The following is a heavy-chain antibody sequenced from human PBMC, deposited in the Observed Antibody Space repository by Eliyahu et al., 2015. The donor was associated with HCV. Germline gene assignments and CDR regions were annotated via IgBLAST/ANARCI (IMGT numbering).Heavy chain of an antibody. Sequence: EVQLVESGGAVVQPGGSLKVSCEGSGFSLEXYTXHWVRQAPGKGLEWVALISWDGHITHYRDSVKGRFTISRDNNKNSLYLQMNSLTTEDTAYYYCTRPVEGLRLGELSLFFDHWGQGTLVTVSS. J-gene: IGHJ4*02. D-gene: IGHD3-16*01. CDR3: TRPVEGLRLGELSLFFDH. V-gene: IGHV3-43*01. CDR1: GFSLEXYT. CDR2: ISWDGHIT.